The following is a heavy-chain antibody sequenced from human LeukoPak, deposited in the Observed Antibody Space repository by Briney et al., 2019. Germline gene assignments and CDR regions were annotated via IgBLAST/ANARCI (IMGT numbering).Heavy chain of an antibody. D-gene: IGHD2-2*01. CDR3: ARVPRGVPAAPSFDY. CDR1: GYSISSGYY. CDR2: IYHSVST. J-gene: IGHJ4*02. Sequence: PSETLSLTCTVSGYSISSGYYWGWIRQPPGKGLEWIGSIYHSVSTYYAPSLTSRVTISVATSKNQFSLKLSSVTAADTAVYYCARVPRGVPAAPSFDYWGQGTLVTVSS. V-gene: IGHV4-38-2*02.